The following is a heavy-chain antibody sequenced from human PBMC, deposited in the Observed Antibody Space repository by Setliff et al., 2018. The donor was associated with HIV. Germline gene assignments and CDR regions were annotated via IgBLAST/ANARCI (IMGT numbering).Heavy chain of an antibody. Sequence: GGSLRLSCAASGFTISSYHIHWVRQAPGKGLEWVAFVRYDGDVQIYADSVKGRFTASRDNPKNTVSLQLNSLRIEDTAVYYCARDFSWATDSWGQGTLVTVSS. CDR3: ARDFSWATDS. CDR2: VRYDGDVQ. CDR1: GFTISSYH. V-gene: IGHV3-30*02. D-gene: IGHD2-15*01. J-gene: IGHJ4*02.